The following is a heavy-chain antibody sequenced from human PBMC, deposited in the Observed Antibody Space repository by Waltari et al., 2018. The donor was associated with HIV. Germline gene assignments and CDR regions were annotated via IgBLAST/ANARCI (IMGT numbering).Heavy chain of an antibody. V-gene: IGHV3-23*01. D-gene: IGHD3-16*01. CDR3: AKDHTGGGYYYGMDV. Sequence: YAMSWVRQAPGKGLEWVSAISGSGGSTYYADSVKGRFTISRDNSKNTLYLQMNSLRAEDTAVYYCAKDHTGGGYYYGMDVWGQGTTVTVSS. CDR2: ISGSGGST. J-gene: IGHJ6*02. CDR1: YA.